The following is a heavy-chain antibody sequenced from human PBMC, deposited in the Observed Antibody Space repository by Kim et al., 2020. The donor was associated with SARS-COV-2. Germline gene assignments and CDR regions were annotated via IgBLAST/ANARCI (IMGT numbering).Heavy chain of an antibody. Sequence: SETLSLTCTVSGGSISSSSYYWGWIRQPPGKGLEWIGSIYYSGSTYYNPSLKSRVTISVDTSKNQFSLKLSSVTAADTAVYYCASSHPRGDTAMPFDYWGQGTLVTVSS. CDR3: ASSHPRGDTAMPFDY. CDR1: GGSISSSSYY. V-gene: IGHV4-39*01. J-gene: IGHJ4*02. CDR2: IYYSGST. D-gene: IGHD5-18*01.